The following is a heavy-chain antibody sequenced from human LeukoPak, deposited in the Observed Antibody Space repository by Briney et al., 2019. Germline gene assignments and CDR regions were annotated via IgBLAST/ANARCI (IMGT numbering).Heavy chain of an antibody. V-gene: IGHV1-69*01. D-gene: IGHD5-18*01. CDR3: ARGGAYSYVFDY. CDR2: IIPIFGTA. CDR1: GGTFSSYA. J-gene: IGHJ4*02. Sequence: GSSAKVSCKASGGTFSSYAISWVRQAPGQGLEWMGGIIPIFGTANYAQKFQGRVTITADESTSTAHMELSSLRSEDTAVYYCARGGAYSYVFDYWGQGTLVTVSS.